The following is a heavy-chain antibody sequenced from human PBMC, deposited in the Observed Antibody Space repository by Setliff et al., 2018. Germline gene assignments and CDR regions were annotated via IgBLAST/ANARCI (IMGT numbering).Heavy chain of an antibody. J-gene: IGHJ6*03. D-gene: IGHD3-22*01. V-gene: IGHV1-69*05. CDR3: VREGVDSRSSTDYRYYMDV. CDR1: GATFSSYG. CDR2: TIPMFGTT. Sequence: GASVKVSCKASGATFSSYGISWVRQAPGQGLEWMGGTIPMFGTTEYARKFQGRVTIITDESTSTAYMQLSSLGSEDTAVYYCVREGVDSRSSTDYRYYMDVWGKGTTVTVSS.